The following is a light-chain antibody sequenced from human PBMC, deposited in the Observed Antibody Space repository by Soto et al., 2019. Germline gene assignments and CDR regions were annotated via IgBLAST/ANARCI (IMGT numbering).Light chain of an antibody. CDR3: RLYTRKNTYV. V-gene: IGLV2-18*01. J-gene: IGLJ1*01. Sequence: QSALTQPPSVSGSPGQSVTISCTGTSTDFVIYDFVSWYQQPPGKAPKLIIYEAINRPSGVPGRFSGSKSGNTASLTISGLQAADEADYYCRLYTRKNTYVFGTGTKVTVL. CDR1: STDFVIYDF. CDR2: EAI.